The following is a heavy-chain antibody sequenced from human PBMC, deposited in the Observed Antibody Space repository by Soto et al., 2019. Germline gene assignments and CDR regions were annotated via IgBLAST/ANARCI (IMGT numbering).Heavy chain of an antibody. D-gene: IGHD3-22*01. J-gene: IGHJ6*02. CDR3: ARDSYYSSGYYRHYYYGMDV. Sequence: SAVRGRCVYFGGSRKPQRKGLEWIGYIDYSGSTNYNPSLKSRVTMSIDTSKNQFSLKLRSVTAADTAVYYCARDSYYSSGYYRHYYYGMDVWGQGTTVTVSS. V-gene: IGHV4-61*01. CDR2: IDYSGST. CDR1: SAVRGRCVY.